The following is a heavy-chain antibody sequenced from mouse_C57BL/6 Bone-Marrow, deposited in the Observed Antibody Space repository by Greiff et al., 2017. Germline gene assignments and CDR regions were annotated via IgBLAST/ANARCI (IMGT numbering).Heavy chain of an antibody. J-gene: IGHJ4*01. V-gene: IGHV14-3*01. D-gene: IGHD2-4*01. CDR2: IDPANGNT. CDR1: GFNIKNTY. Sequence: VQLQQSVAELVRPGASVKLSCTASGFNIKNTYMHWVKQRPEQGLEWIGRIDPANGNTKYAPKFQGKATITADTSSNTAYLQLSSLTSEDTAIYYCARIRLYYDRVSNYYAMDDWGKGTSVTVSS. CDR3: ARIRLYYDRVSNYYAMDD.